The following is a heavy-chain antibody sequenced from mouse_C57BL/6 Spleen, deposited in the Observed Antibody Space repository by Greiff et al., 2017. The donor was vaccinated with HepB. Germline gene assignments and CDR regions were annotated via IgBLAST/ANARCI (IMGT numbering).Heavy chain of an antibody. CDR3: ARKAYYSNYGDYAMDY. CDR2: IWSGGST. CDR1: GFSLTSYG. J-gene: IGHJ4*01. D-gene: IGHD2-5*01. V-gene: IGHV2-2*01. Sequence: QVQLKESAPGLVQPSQSLSITCTVSGFSLTSYGVHWVRQSPGKGLEWLGVIWSGGSTDYNAAFISRLSISKDNSKSQVFFKMNSLQADDTAIYYCARKAYYSNYGDYAMDYWGQGTSVTVSS.